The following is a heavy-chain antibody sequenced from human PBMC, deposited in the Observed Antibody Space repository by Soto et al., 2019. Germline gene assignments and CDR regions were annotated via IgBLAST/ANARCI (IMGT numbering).Heavy chain of an antibody. CDR1: GASITTYY. CDR2: ISYSGST. J-gene: IGHJ5*02. Sequence: SETLSLTCTVSGASITTYYWSWIRQPPGKGLEWIGYISYSGSTDYNPSLKSRVTISFDASKNQISLQVRSATAADAAVYYCARDLKEYCSDGKCNWFDPWGQGTLVTVSS. D-gene: IGHD2-15*01. CDR3: ARDLKEYCSDGKCNWFDP. V-gene: IGHV4-59*01.